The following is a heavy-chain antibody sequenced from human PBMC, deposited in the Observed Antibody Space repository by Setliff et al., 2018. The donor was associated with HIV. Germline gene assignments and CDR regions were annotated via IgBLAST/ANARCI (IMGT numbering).Heavy chain of an antibody. Sequence: GASVKVSCKASGYTFTSYGISWVRQAPGQGLEWMGWISAYNGNTNYAQKLQGRVTMTTDTSTSTAYMELRSLRSDDTAVYYCARDSEWGSYIFWTFDIWDQGTMVTVSS. CDR1: GYTFTSYG. CDR2: ISAYNGNT. D-gene: IGHD1-26*01. CDR3: ARDSEWGSYIFWTFDI. V-gene: IGHV1-18*01. J-gene: IGHJ3*02.